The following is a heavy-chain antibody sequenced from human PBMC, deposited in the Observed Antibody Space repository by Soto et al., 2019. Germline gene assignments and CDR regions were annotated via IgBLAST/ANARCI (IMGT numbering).Heavy chain of an antibody. CDR1: GGSISSYY. J-gene: IGHJ6*02. D-gene: IGHD5-18*01. V-gene: IGHV4-59*01. CDR3: ARAVDTAMVWYYYYGMDV. CDR2: IYYSGST. Sequence: SETLSLTCTVSGGSISSYYWSWIRQPPGKGLEWIGYIYYSGSTNYNPSLKSRVTISVDTSKNQFSLKPSSVTAADTAVYYCARAVDTAMVWYYYYGMDVWGQGTTVTVSS.